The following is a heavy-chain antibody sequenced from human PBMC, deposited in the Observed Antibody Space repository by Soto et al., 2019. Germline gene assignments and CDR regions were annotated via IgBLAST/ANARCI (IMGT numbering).Heavy chain of an antibody. V-gene: IGHV3-72*01. CDR3: AREMSTPNYDILTGYFVPHFGYMDV. CDR1: GFTFSDHY. Sequence: GGSLRLSCAASGFTFSDHYMDWVRQAPGKGLEWVGRTRNKANSYTTEYAASVKGRFTISRDDSKNSLYLQMNSLKTEDTAVYYCAREMSTPNYDILTGYFVPHFGYMDVWGKGTTVTVSS. CDR2: TRNKANSYTT. J-gene: IGHJ6*03. D-gene: IGHD3-9*01.